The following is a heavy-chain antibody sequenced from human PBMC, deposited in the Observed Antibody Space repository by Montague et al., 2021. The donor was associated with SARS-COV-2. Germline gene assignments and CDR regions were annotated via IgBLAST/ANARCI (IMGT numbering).Heavy chain of an antibody. J-gene: IGHJ3*01. V-gene: IGHV3-11*01. Sequence: SLRLSCAAPGFSFNKHYMTWIRQAPGKGLEWISYISPSGKTIYYRDSLKGRFTIARDNAKNSLYLQLTSLTADETGIYFCARGEGRYYNLKTFNVWGPGTKVTVS. CDR1: GFSFNKHY. CDR3: ARGEGRYYNLKTFNV. CDR2: ISPSGKTI. D-gene: IGHD3-22*01.